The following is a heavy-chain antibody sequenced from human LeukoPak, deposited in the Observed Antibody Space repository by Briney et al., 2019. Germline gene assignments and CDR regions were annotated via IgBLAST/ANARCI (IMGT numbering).Heavy chain of an antibody. Sequence: HPGGSLRLSCAASGLIFSNYWMSWVRQTPGEGLEWVANIKEGGSAKYYVDSVKGRFTISRDNAKSFLYLQMNSLRVEDTAVYYCARDGDGYPYWGQGTLVTVSS. J-gene: IGHJ4*02. D-gene: IGHD5-18*01. CDR2: IKEGGSAK. V-gene: IGHV3-7*01. CDR1: GLIFSNYW. CDR3: ARDGDGYPY.